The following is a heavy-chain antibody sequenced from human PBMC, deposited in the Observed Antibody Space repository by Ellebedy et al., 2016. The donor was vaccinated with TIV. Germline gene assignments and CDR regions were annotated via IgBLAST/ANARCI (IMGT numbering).Heavy chain of an antibody. V-gene: IGHV4-34*01. Sequence: MPSETLSLTCAVYGGSFSGYYWSWIRQPPGKGLEWIGEINHSGSTNYNPSLKSRVTISVDTSKKQFSLKVNFVTAGDTAVYYCASHRGSTYGPYDYWGQGTLVTVSS. CDR3: ASHRGSTYGPYDY. CDR1: GGSFSGYY. D-gene: IGHD5-18*01. J-gene: IGHJ4*02. CDR2: INHSGST.